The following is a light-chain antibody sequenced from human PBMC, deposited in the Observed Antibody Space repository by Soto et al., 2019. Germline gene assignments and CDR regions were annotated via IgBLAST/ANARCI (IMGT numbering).Light chain of an antibody. CDR1: QGIAPY. V-gene: IGKV1-27*01. CDR2: ATS. J-gene: IGKJ4*01. Sequence: DVQMTQSPSSLSAFVGDRVTITCRASQGIAPYLAWFQQKPGKVPKLLIYATSTLQSGVPSRFSGSGSGTDFTLTINSLQPEDVGTYFFQKYNSAPLPFGGGTKVEIK. CDR3: QKYNSAPLP.